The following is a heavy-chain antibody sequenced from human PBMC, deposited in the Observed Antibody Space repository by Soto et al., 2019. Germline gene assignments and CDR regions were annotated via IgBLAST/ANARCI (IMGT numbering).Heavy chain of an antibody. CDR3: ARGLAAAEYGREV. CDR1: GYTFTGYY. D-gene: IGHD6-13*01. J-gene: IGHJ6*04. V-gene: IGHV1-2*02. CDR2: INPKSGGT. Sequence: ASVKVSCKASGYTFTGYYMHWVRQAPGQGLEWMGWINPKSGGTNYAKKFQGRVTMTRDTSISTAYMELSRLRSDDTAVYYCARGLAAAEYGREVWGKGKTVIVSA.